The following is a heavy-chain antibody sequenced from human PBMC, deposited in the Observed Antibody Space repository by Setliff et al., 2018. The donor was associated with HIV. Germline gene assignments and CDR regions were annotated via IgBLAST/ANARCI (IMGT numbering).Heavy chain of an antibody. Sequence: HPGGSLRLSCSASGFTFRTFAMSWVRQAPGKGLEWVSDISGNGGTTYYADSFKGRFTVSRDNSRNTLYLQMSRLRVDDTAMYYCARALITYTGLLDLWGQGTLVTVSS. V-gene: IGHV3-23*01. CDR2: ISGNGGTT. J-gene: IGHJ4*02. D-gene: IGHD3-22*01. CDR1: GFTFRTFA. CDR3: ARALITYTGLLDL.